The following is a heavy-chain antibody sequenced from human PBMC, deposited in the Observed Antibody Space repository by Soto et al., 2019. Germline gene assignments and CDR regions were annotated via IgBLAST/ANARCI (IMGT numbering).Heavy chain of an antibody. Sequence: SETLSLTCTVSGGSISSSSYYWGWIRQPPGKGLEWIGSIYYSGSTYYNPSLKSRVTISVDTSKNQFSLKLSSVTAADTAVYYCARVPHIVVVTARVPRFDPWGQGTLVTVSS. J-gene: IGHJ5*02. D-gene: IGHD2-21*02. V-gene: IGHV4-39*01. CDR1: GGSISSSSYY. CDR3: ARVPHIVVVTARVPRFDP. CDR2: IYYSGST.